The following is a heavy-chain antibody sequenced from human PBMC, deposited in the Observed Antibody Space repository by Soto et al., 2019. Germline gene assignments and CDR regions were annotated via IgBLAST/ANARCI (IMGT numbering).Heavy chain of an antibody. Sequence: EVQLVESGGVMIQRGGSLRLSCEAPGFRFSYYDMHWVRQHPGKGLEWVSGIGTNDDTHYSDSVKGRFTISREHDKKSLFLQMNSLKADDTAVYFCARGRPFWSDLYIDHWGQGTRVTVSS. D-gene: IGHD3-3*01. J-gene: IGHJ5*02. CDR3: ARGRPFWSDLYIDH. V-gene: IGHV3-13*01. CDR1: GFRFSYYD. CDR2: IGTNDDT.